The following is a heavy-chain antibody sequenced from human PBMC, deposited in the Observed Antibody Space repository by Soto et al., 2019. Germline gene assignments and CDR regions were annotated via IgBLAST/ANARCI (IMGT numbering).Heavy chain of an antibody. Sequence: SETLSLTCTVSGGSISSYYWSWIRHPPGKGLEWIGYIYYSGSTKYNPSLKSRVTISVDTSKNQFSLKLSSVTAADTAVYYCARVGNYYASSGTQPFDFWGQGTLVTVSS. CDR2: IYYSGST. CDR3: ARVGNYYASSGTQPFDF. CDR1: GGSISSYY. J-gene: IGHJ4*02. V-gene: IGHV4-59*01. D-gene: IGHD3-22*01.